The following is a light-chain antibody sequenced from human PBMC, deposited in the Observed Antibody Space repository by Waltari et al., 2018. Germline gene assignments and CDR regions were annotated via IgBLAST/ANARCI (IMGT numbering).Light chain of an antibody. Sequence: QSALTQPASVSGSPGQSITISCTGTSSDVGGYNYVSWYQQHPGKAPKLMIYDVSNRPSGVSNRFSGSTSGNTASLTISWLQAEDEADYYFSSYTSSSTLDVFGTGTKVTVL. CDR3: SSYTSSSTLDV. CDR1: SSDVGGYNY. CDR2: DVS. V-gene: IGLV2-14*03. J-gene: IGLJ1*01.